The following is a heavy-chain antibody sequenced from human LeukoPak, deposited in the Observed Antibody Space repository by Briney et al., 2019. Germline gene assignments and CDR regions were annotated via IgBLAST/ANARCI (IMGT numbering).Heavy chain of an antibody. CDR3: AGPVGRYSSGLYYYYFDY. V-gene: IGHV4-4*02. J-gene: IGHJ4*02. Sequence: SETLSLTCTVSGDSINSLDLWSWVRQPPGKGLEWIGEMYLSGTTHSNPSVKSRVTISIDKSKNQFFLNLSSVTGADTAVYYCAGPVGRYSSGLYYYYFDYWGQGTLVTVSS. CDR1: GDSINSLDL. CDR2: MYLSGTT. D-gene: IGHD3-22*01.